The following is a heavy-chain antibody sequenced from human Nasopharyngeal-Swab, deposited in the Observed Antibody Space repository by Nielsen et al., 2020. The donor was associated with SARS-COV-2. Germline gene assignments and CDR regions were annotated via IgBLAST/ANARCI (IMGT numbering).Heavy chain of an antibody. CDR2: ISAYNGNT. CDR1: GYTFTSYG. J-gene: IGHJ3*02. CDR3: ARESVNDAFDI. Sequence: ASVKVSCKASGYTFTSYGISWVRQAPGQGLEWMGWISAYNGNTNYAQKLQGRVTMTRDTSTSTVYMELSSLRSEDTAVYYCARESVNDAFDIWGQGTMVTVSS. V-gene: IGHV1-18*01.